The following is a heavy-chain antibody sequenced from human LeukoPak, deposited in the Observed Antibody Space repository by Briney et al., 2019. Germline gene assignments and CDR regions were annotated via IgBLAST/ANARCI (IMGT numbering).Heavy chain of an antibody. J-gene: IGHJ6*02. Sequence: SETLSLTRTVSGGSISSSSYYWGWIRQPPGKGLEWIGSIYYSGTTYSNPSLKSLVTISVDTSKNQCSLRRSSVTAADTAVYYCARDPRVGYYYYGMDVWGQGTTVTVSS. V-gene: IGHV4-39*02. CDR3: ARDPRVGYYYYGMDV. CDR1: GGSISSSSYY. CDR2: IYYSGTT.